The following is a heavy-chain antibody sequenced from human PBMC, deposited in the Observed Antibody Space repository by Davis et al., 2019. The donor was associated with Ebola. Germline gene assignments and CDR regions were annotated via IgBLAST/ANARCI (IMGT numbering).Heavy chain of an antibody. J-gene: IGHJ1*01. Sequence: PSETLSLTCTVSGGSISSGSYYWSWIRQPAGKGLEWIGHIYTSGSTNYNPSLKSRVTISVDTSKNQFSLKLSSVTAADTAVYYCARGLWSGKKARGYFQHWGQGTLVTVSS. D-gene: IGHD3-3*01. CDR2: IYTSGST. CDR1: GGSISSGSYY. CDR3: ARGLWSGKKARGYFQH. V-gene: IGHV4-61*09.